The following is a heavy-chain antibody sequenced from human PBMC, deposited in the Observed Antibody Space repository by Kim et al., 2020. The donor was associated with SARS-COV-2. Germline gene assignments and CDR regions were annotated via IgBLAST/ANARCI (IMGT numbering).Heavy chain of an antibody. J-gene: IGHJ6*02. Sequence: SETLSLTCTVSGGSITSGTYFWSWIRQPPGKGLEWIGYIYYSGSTYYNPSLKSRVTISVDTSRNQFSLRLSSVTAADTAVYYCTRGPFGFTGTTSQRTDSGMDVGGQGTTVTVSS. V-gene: IGHV4-30-4*01. CDR3: TRGPFGFTGTTSQRTDSGMDV. CDR2: IYYSGST. D-gene: IGHD1-1*01. CDR1: GGSITSGTYF.